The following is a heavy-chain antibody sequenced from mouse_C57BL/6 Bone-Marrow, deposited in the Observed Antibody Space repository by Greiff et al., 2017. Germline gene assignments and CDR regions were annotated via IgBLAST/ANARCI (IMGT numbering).Heavy chain of an antibody. CDR3: ARDRGFLRLDT. CDR1: GFTFSDYY. CDR2: INYDGSST. D-gene: IGHD1-1*01. J-gene: IGHJ2*01. Sequence: EVKLMESEGGLVQPGSSMKLSCTASGFTFSDYYMAWVRQVPEKGLEWVANINYDGSSTYYLDSLKSRFIISRDNAKNILYLQMSSLKSEDTATYYCARDRGFLRLDTWGQGTTRPVSS. V-gene: IGHV5-16*01.